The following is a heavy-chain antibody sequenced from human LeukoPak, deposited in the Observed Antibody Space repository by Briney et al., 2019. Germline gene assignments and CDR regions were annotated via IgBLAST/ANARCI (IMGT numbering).Heavy chain of an antibody. CDR2: ISSSGTYT. J-gene: IGHJ4*02. CDR3: AKIAGTYSPDY. V-gene: IGHV3-11*06. Sequence: GGSLRLSCAASGFTVINAWMTWIRQAPGKGLEWVSYISSSGTYTNYADSVKGRFTISRDNAKNSLYLQMNSLSAEDTAVYYCAKIAGTYSPDYWGQGTLVTVSS. D-gene: IGHD1-26*01. CDR1: GFTVINAW.